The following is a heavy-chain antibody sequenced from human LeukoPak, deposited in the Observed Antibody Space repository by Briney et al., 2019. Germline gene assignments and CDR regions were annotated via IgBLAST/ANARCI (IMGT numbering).Heavy chain of an antibody. CDR2: IYTSGST. V-gene: IGHV4-61*02. CDR1: GGSISSGSYY. CDR3: ARDEVGAIDY. Sequence: SETLSLTCTVSGGSISSGSYYWNWIRQPAGKGLEWIGRIYTSGSTNYNPSLKSRVTISVDTSKNQFSLKLSSVTAADTAVYYCARDEVGAIDYWGQGTLVTVSS. J-gene: IGHJ4*02. D-gene: IGHD1-26*01.